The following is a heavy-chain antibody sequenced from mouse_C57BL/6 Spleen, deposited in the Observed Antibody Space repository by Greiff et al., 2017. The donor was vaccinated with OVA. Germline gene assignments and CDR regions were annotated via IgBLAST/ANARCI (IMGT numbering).Heavy chain of an antibody. CDR1: GYAFTNYL. D-gene: IGHD2-1*01. Sequence: VQLQQSGAELVRPGTSVKVSCKASGYAFTNYLIEWVKQRPGQGLEWIGVINPGSGGTNYNEKFKGKATLTADKSSSTAYMQLSSLTSEDSAVYFCARGGDGNPAWFADWGQGTLVTVSA. CDR2: INPGSGGT. CDR3: ARGGDGNPAWFAD. J-gene: IGHJ3*01. V-gene: IGHV1-54*01.